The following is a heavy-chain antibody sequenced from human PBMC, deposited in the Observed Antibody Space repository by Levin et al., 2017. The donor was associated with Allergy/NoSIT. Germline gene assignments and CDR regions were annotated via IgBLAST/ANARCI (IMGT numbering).Heavy chain of an antibody. Sequence: GESLKISCGVSGFTFSSYAMNWVRQAPGKGLEWVSVISGNGLSTYYADSVKGRFTISRDNSKNTLYLQMNSLRAEDTAVYYCAKGHYFDSSGFLHKNDAFDMWGQGTMLTVSS. CDR1: GFTFSSYA. V-gene: IGHV3-23*01. CDR2: ISGNGLST. CDR3: AKGHYFDSSGFLHKNDAFDM. J-gene: IGHJ3*02. D-gene: IGHD3-22*01.